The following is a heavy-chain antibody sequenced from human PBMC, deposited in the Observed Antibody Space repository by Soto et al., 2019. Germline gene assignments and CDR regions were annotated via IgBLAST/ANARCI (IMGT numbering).Heavy chain of an antibody. Sequence: SETLSLTCAVSGGSISSSNWWSFVRQPPGKGLEWIGEIYHSGSTNYNPSLKSRVTISVDKSKNQFSLKLSSVTAADTAVYYCARGGTYSSSWLDVWGQGTTVTVSS. D-gene: IGHD6-6*01. CDR3: ARGGTYSSSWLDV. J-gene: IGHJ6*02. CDR1: GGSISSSNW. V-gene: IGHV4-4*02. CDR2: IYHSGST.